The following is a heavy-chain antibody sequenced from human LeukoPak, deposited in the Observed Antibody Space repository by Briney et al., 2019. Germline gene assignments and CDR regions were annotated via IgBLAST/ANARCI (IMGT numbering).Heavy chain of an antibody. D-gene: IGHD2-2*01. J-gene: IGHJ5*01. V-gene: IGHV3-23*01. CDR2: ISNNGGYT. Sequence: PGGSLRLSCAASGVTFSSSAMSWVRQAPGKGLEWVSAISNNGGYTYYADSVQGRFTISRDNSKSTLCPQMNSLRAEDTAVYYCAKAPRGYCSSTSCPNWFDSWGQGTLVTVSS. CDR3: AKAPRGYCSSTSCPNWFDS. CDR1: GVTFSSSA.